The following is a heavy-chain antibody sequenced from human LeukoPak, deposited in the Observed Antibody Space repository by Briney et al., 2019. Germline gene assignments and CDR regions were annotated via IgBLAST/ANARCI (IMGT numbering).Heavy chain of an antibody. CDR1: GGSVSGYY. Sequence: SETLSLTCTVSGGSVSGYYWSWIRQPPGKGLEWIGYMYDKGNINYNPSLKSRVTLSQDTSKNQLSLKLRSVTAADSAVYYCAATIKRDYGDTNLHYWGQGILVTVSS. D-gene: IGHD4-17*01. J-gene: IGHJ4*02. CDR3: AATIKRDYGDTNLHY. V-gene: IGHV4-59*02. CDR2: MYDKGNI.